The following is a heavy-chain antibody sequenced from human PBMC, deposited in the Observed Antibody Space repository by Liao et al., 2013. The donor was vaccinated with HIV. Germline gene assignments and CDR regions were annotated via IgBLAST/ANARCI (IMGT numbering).Heavy chain of an antibody. CDR2: IYISGST. CDR3: ARVHDSGYYEGYFDL. J-gene: IGHJ2*01. D-gene: IGHD3-22*01. CDR1: GGSISSHY. Sequence: QVQLQESGPGLVKPSETLSLTCTVSGGSISSHYWSWIRQPAGKGLEWIGRIYISGSTNYNPSLKSRVTMSVDTSKNQFSLNLTSVTAADTAVYYCARVHDSGYYEGYFDLWGRGTLVTVSA. V-gene: IGHV4-4*07.